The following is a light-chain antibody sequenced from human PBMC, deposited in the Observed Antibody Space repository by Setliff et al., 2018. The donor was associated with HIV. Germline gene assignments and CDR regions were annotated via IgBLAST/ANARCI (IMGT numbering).Light chain of an antibody. CDR2: DTS. Sequence: QAVVTQEPSLTVSPGGTVTLTCGSSTGAVTSGHYPYWFQKKPGQAPRTLIYDTSKNSSWTPARFSGSLLGGRAALTLSGAQPEDESEYYCLLSYSGAVGFGGGTK. CDR1: TGAVTSGHY. V-gene: IGLV7-46*01. CDR3: LLSYSGAVG. J-gene: IGLJ2*01.